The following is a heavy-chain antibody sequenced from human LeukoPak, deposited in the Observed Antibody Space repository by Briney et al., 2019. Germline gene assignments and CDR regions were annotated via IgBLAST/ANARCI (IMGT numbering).Heavy chain of an antibody. Sequence: GRSLRLSCAASGFTFSSYGMHWVRQAPGKGLEWVAVISYDGSNKYYADSVKGRFTISRDNSKNTLYLQMNSLRAEDTAVYFCAREGRWLQSRLFDYWGQGTLVTGSS. J-gene: IGHJ4*02. CDR1: GFTFSSYG. CDR2: ISYDGSNK. CDR3: AREGRWLQSRLFDY. D-gene: IGHD5-12*01. V-gene: IGHV3-30*03.